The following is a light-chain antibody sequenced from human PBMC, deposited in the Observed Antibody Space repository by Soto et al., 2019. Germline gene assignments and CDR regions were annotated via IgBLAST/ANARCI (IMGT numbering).Light chain of an antibody. CDR3: QRSWT. Sequence: DIQMTQSPSSLSASVGDRVTITCRASQNISDSLNWYQHKPGQAPKLLIYVASSLQSGVPSRFSGSGSETDFTLTISSLQPEDFASYFCQRSWTFGQGTKL. J-gene: IGKJ2*01. CDR2: VAS. V-gene: IGKV1-39*01. CDR1: QNISDS.